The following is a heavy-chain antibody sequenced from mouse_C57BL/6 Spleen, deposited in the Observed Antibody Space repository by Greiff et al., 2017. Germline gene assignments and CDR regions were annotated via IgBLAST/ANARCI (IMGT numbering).Heavy chain of an antibody. Sequence: EVKLVESGGGLVQSGRSLRLSCATSGFTFSDFYMEWVRQAPGKGLEWIAASRNKANDYTTEYSASVKGRFIVSRDTSQSILYLQMNALRAEDTAIYYCARESFYGNFDYWGQGTTLTVSS. CDR1: GFTFSDFY. V-gene: IGHV7-1*01. J-gene: IGHJ2*01. D-gene: IGHD2-1*01. CDR3: ARESFYGNFDY. CDR2: SRNKANDYTT.